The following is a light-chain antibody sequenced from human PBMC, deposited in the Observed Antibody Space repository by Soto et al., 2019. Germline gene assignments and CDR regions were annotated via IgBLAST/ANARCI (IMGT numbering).Light chain of an antibody. Sequence: QSVLTQPASVSGSPGQSITISCTGTSSYVGVYNSVSWYQHHPDKAPKLIIFDVSNRPSGVSNRFSGSKSGNTASLTISGLQAEDEADYYCNSYTSSSTDVFGTGTKLTVL. CDR3: NSYTSSSTDV. V-gene: IGLV2-14*01. CDR2: DVS. J-gene: IGLJ1*01. CDR1: SSYVGVYNS.